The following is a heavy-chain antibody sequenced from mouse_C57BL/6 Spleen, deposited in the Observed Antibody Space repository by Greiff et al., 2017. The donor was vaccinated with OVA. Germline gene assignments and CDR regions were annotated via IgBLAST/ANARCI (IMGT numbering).Heavy chain of an antibody. CDR1: GYTFTSYW. V-gene: IGHV1-64*01. D-gene: IGHD2-5*01. CDR3: ARRGTIVTFDY. CDR2: IHPNSGST. Sequence: QVQLQQPGAELVKPGASVKLSCKASGYTFTSYWMHWVKQRPGQGLEWIGMIHPNSGSTNYNEKFKSKATLTVDKSSSTAYMQLSSLTSEDSAVYYCARRGTIVTFDYWGQGTTLTVSS. J-gene: IGHJ2*01.